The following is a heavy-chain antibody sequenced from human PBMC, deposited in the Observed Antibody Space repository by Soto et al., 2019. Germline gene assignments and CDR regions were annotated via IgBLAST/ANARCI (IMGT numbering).Heavy chain of an antibody. J-gene: IGHJ6*02. V-gene: IGHV4-39*02. CDR2: IYYSGST. D-gene: IGHD1-26*01. CDR1: VGSISSSSYY. Sequence: KTSETLSLTCSVSVGSISSSSYYWGWIRQPPGKGLEWIGSIYYSGSTYYNPSLKSRVTISVDTSKNQFSLKLSSVTAADTAVYYCARDGSGSYYALDYYGMDVWGQGTTVTVSS. CDR3: ARDGSGSYYALDYYGMDV.